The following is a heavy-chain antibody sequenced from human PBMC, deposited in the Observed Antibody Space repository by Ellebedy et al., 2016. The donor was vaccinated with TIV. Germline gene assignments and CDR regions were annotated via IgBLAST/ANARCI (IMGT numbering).Heavy chain of an antibody. J-gene: IGHJ4*02. D-gene: IGHD2-15*01. CDR3: ARGYCSGGTCYSHVDY. CDR1: GFTFSDHY. Sequence: PGGSLRLSCAASGFTFSDHYISRIRQAPGKGLEWASYISSSGIYTSYADSVKGRFTISRDNAKNSVYLQMNSLRAEDTAVYYCARGYCSGGTCYSHVDYWGQGTLVTVSS. V-gene: IGHV3-11*06. CDR2: ISSSGIYT.